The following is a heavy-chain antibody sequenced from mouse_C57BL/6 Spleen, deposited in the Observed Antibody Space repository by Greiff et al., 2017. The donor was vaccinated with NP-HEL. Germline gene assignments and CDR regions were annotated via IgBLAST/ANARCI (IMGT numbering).Heavy chain of an antibody. CDR1: GFTFSSYA. D-gene: IGHD2-4*01. CDR2: ISDGGSYT. Sequence: EVKLMESGGGLVKPGGSLKLSCAASGFTFSSYAMSWVRQTPEKRLEWVATISDGGSYTYYPDNVKGLFTISRDNAKNNLYLQMSHLKSEDTAMYYCARDQIYYDFFDYWGQGTTLTVSS. J-gene: IGHJ2*01. CDR3: ARDQIYYDFFDY. V-gene: IGHV5-4*01.